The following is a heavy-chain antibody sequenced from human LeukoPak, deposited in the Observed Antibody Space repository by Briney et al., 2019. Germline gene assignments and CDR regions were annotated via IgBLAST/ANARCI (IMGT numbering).Heavy chain of an antibody. CDR1: GFTFSSYG. CDR3: ARHRSGGSQDDAFDI. D-gene: IGHD2-15*01. CDR2: ISGSGGST. V-gene: IGHV3-23*01. J-gene: IGHJ3*02. Sequence: GGSLRLSCAASGFTFSSYGMSWVRQAPGKGLEWVSAISGSGGSTYYADSVKGRFTISRDNSKNTLYLQMNSLRAEDTAVYYCARHRSGGSQDDAFDIRGQGTMVTVSS.